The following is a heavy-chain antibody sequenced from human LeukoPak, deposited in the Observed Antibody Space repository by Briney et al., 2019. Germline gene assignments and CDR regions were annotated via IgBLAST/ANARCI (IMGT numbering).Heavy chain of an antibody. Sequence: ASVKVSCKASGYTFTCYYMHWVRQAPGQGLEWMGWINPNSGGTNYEQKFQGRVTMTRDTSISTAYMELSRLRSDDTAVYYCARDREGGSGWFDPWGQGTLVTVSS. CDR1: GYTFTCYY. CDR3: ARDREGGSGWFDP. J-gene: IGHJ5*02. D-gene: IGHD3-16*01. V-gene: IGHV1-2*02. CDR2: INPNSGGT.